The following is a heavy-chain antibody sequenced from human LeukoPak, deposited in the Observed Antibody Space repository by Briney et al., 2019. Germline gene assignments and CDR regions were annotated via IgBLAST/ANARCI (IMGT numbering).Heavy chain of an antibody. D-gene: IGHD3-22*01. J-gene: IGHJ4*02. CDR3: ARDNDGNSYYSIFDY. Sequence: PGRSLRLSCAASGFTFSNYGIHWVRQAPGKGLEWVAVIWYDGTKKYYADSVKGRFTISRDNSRNTVYLQMNSLRAEDTAVYYCARDNDGNSYYSIFDYWGQGTLVTVSS. V-gene: IGHV3-33*01. CDR1: GFTFSNYG. CDR2: IWYDGTKK.